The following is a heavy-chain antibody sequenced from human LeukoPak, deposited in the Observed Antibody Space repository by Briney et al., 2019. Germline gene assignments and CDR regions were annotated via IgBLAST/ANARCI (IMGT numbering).Heavy chain of an antibody. Sequence: SETLSLTCTVSGGSISSSSYYWGWIRQPPGKGLEWIGSIYYSGSTYYNPSLKSRVTISVDTSKNQFSLKLSSVTAADTAVYYCARLLRLSHSRWLKAYYVDYWGQGTLVTVSS. V-gene: IGHV4-39*01. CDR2: IYYSGST. J-gene: IGHJ4*02. CDR3: ARLLRLSHSRWLKAYYVDY. CDR1: GGSISSSSYY. D-gene: IGHD5-12*01.